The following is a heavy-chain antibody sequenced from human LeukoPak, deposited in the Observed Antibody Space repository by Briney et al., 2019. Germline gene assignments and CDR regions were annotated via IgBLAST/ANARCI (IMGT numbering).Heavy chain of an antibody. J-gene: IGHJ6*02. CDR2: IYYSGGT. D-gene: IGHD4-17*01. V-gene: IGHV4-59*08. Sequence: SETLSLTCTVSGGSISSYYWSWIRQPPGKGLEWIGYIYYSGGTNYNPSLKSRVTISVDTSKNQFSLKLSSVTAADTAVYYCARHKPPTTVTTLPYYYYYYGMDVWGQGTTVTVSS. CDR3: ARHKPPTTVTTLPYYYYYYGMDV. CDR1: GGSISSYY.